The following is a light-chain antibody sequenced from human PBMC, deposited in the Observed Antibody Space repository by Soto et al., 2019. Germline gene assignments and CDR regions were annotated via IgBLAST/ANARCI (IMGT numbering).Light chain of an antibody. J-gene: IGKJ1*01. CDR1: QNGNAN. V-gene: IGKV3-15*01. CDR3: QQYNTWLWT. CDR2: GPS. Sequence: EVVMTQSPATLSVSPGERATLSCRASQNGNANLAGYQQKPGQAPRLLIHGPSTRATGIPARFSGSGFGTKFILTISSLQSEDFEVYYCQQYNTWLWTFGQGTKVEGK.